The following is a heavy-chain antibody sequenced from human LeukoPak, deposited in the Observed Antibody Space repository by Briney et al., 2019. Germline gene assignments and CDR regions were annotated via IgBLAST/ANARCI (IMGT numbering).Heavy chain of an antibody. CDR3: AGRYNWNDEGWFDP. D-gene: IGHD1-1*01. J-gene: IGHJ5*02. CDR1: GGSISSSYSY. Sequence: SETLSLTCSVSGGSISSSYSYWGWIRQPPGKGLEWIGYIHHSGSTNYNPSLKSRVTISVDTSKNQFSLKLSSVTAADTAVYYCAGRYNWNDEGWFDPWGQGTLVTVSS. CDR2: IHHSGST. V-gene: IGHV4-61*05.